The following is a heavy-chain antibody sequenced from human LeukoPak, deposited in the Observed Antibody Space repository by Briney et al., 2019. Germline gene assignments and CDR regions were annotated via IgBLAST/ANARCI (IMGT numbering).Heavy chain of an antibody. CDR1: GFTFSSYG. V-gene: IGHV3-48*01. Sequence: GGSLRLSCAASGFTFSSYGMHWVRQAPGKGLEWVSYISSSSSTIYYADSVKGRFTISRDNAKNSLYLQMNSLRAEDTAVYYCARGPIVVVPATLPDFDYWGQGTLVTVSS. J-gene: IGHJ4*02. D-gene: IGHD2-2*01. CDR3: ARGPIVVVPATLPDFDY. CDR2: ISSSSSTI.